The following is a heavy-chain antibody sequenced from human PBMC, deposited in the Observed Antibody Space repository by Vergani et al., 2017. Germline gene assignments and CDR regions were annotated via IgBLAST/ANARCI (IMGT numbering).Heavy chain of an antibody. J-gene: IGHJ6*04. D-gene: IGHD3-16*01. V-gene: IGHV3-73*01. CDR1: GFTFSGSA. Sequence: EVQLVESGGGLVQPGGSLKLSCAASGFTFSGSAMHWVRQASGKGLEWVGRIRSKANSYATAYAASVKGRFTISRDDSKNTAYLQMNRLKNEETALYYCAKDLRITVRGVRNYYYYGMDVWGKGTTVTVSS. CDR3: AKDLRITVRGVRNYYYYGMDV. CDR2: IRSKANSYAT.